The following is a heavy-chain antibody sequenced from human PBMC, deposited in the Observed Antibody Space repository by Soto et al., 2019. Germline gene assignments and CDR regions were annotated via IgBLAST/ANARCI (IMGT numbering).Heavy chain of an antibody. J-gene: IGHJ4*02. Sequence: GESLKISCKGSGYSFTSYWISWVRQMPGKGLEWMGRIDPSDSYTNYSPSFQGHVTISADKSISTAYLQWSSLKASDTAMYYCARGGIVVPAAIQMGFDYWGQGTLVTVSS. D-gene: IGHD2-2*02. CDR3: ARGGIVVPAAIQMGFDY. CDR1: GYSFTSYW. CDR2: IDPSDSYT. V-gene: IGHV5-10-1*01.